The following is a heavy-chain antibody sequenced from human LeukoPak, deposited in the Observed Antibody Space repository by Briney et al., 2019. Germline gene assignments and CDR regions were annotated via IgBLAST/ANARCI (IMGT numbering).Heavy chain of an antibody. V-gene: IGHV4-61*02. CDR1: GGSISSGSYY. D-gene: IGHD2-2*01. CDR2: IYTSGRT. J-gene: IGHJ5*02. Sequence: SETLSLTCTVSGGSISSGSYYWSWVRQPAGRGLEWIGRIYTSGRTNYNPSLKSRVTISVDTSKNQFSLKLSSVTAADTAVYYCAREVSPVVPAAMMVWFDPWGQGTLVTVSS. CDR3: AREVSPVVPAAMMVWFDP.